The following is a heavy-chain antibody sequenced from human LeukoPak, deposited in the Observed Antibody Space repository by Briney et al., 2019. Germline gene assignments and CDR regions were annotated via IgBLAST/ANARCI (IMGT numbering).Heavy chain of an antibody. Sequence: SETLSLTCTVSGGSISSYYWSWIRQPAGKGLEWIGRIYTSGSTNYNPSLKSRVTMSVDTSKNQFSLKLSSVTAADTAVYYCARGSDYYDSSGARFDIWGQGTMVTVSS. CDR3: ARGSDYYDSSGARFDI. CDR1: GGSISSYY. D-gene: IGHD3-22*01. CDR2: IYTSGST. J-gene: IGHJ3*02. V-gene: IGHV4-4*07.